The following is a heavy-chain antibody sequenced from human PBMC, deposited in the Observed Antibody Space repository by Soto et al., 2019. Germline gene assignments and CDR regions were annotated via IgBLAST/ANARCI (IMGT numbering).Heavy chain of an antibody. CDR3: AREWVAAAGISPSSDY. Sequence: ASVKVSCKASGYTFTGYYMHWVRQAPGQGLEWMGWINPNSGGTNYAQKFQGRVTMTRETSISTAYMELSRLRSDDTAVYYCAREWVAAAGISPSSDYWGQGTLVTVSS. J-gene: IGHJ4*02. V-gene: IGHV1-2*02. CDR1: GYTFTGYY. D-gene: IGHD6-13*01. CDR2: INPNSGGT.